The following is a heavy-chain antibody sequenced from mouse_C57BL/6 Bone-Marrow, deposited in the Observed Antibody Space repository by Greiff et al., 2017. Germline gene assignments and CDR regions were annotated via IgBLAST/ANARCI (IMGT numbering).Heavy chain of an antibody. D-gene: IGHD1-3*01. CDR3: ERGYPSKVDMDY. CDR2: ISNGGGST. J-gene: IGHJ4*01. V-gene: IGHV5-12*01. Sequence: VQLKESGGGLVQPGGSLKLSCAASGFTFSDYYMYWVRQTPEKRLEWVAYISNGGGSTYYPDTVKGRVTISRDNAKNTLYLQMSRLKSEDTAIYYCERGYPSKVDMDYWGQGTSVTVSS. CDR1: GFTFSDYY.